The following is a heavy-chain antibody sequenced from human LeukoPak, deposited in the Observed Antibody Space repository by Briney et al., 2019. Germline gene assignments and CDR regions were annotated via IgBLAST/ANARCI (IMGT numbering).Heavy chain of an antibody. V-gene: IGHV3-23*01. J-gene: IGHJ4*02. CDR3: AKAGGSSSWYSELDY. CDR2: ISGSGGST. Sequence: GGSLRLFCAASGFTFSSYAMSWVRQAPGKGLEWVSAISGSGGSTYYADSVKGRFTISRDNSKNTLYLQMNSLRAEDTAVYYCAKAGGSSSWYSELDYWGQGTLVTVSS. D-gene: IGHD6-13*01. CDR1: GFTFSSYA.